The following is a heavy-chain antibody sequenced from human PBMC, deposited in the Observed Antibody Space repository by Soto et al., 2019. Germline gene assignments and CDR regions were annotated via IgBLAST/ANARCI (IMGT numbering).Heavy chain of an antibody. Sequence: ASVKVSCKASGYTFTSYAMHWVRQAPGQRLEWMGWINAGNGNTKYSQKFQGRVTITRDTSASTAYMELSSLRSEDTAVYYCASSYSNYALIDYYYYGMDVWCQGTTVTVS. CDR1: GYTFTSYA. J-gene: IGHJ6*02. D-gene: IGHD4-4*01. CDR3: ASSYSNYALIDYYYYGMDV. CDR2: INAGNGNT. V-gene: IGHV1-3*01.